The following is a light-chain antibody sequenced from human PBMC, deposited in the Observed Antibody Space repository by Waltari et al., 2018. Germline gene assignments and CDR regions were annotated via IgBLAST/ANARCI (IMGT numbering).Light chain of an antibody. V-gene: IGKV3-11*01. Sequence: IMFTPFPGTPALAPGERGTLSSRASQSISSYLAWYQQKAGQAPRLLIYDASNRATGIPARFSGSGSGTDFTLTISSLEPEDFAAYFCQQHDSSPLTFGGGTKVEIK. CDR3: QQHDSSPLT. J-gene: IGKJ4*01. CDR2: DAS. CDR1: QSISSY.